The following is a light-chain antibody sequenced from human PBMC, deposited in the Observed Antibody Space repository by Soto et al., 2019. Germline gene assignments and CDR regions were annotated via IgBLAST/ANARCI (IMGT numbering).Light chain of an antibody. Sequence: EVVLTQSPATLSLPPGERATLYCWASQSVSSNLAWYQQKPGQAPRLLIYGASTRVTGVPARFSGSGSGTEFILIISSLQSEDFAVYYCQHYNNWPPWTFGQGTKVDIK. CDR3: QHYNNWPPWT. J-gene: IGKJ1*01. V-gene: IGKV3-15*01. CDR1: QSVSSN. CDR2: GAS.